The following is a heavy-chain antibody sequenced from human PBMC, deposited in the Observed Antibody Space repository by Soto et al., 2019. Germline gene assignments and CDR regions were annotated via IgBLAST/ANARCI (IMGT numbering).Heavy chain of an antibody. CDR3: ACSGRGFDY. CDR2: ISSSDSI. D-gene: IGHD3-10*01. CDR1: GFTFSDYY. J-gene: IGHJ4*02. V-gene: IGHV3-11*04. Sequence: GGSQRLSCAASGFTFSDYYMSWIRQAPGKGLEWVSYISSSDSIYYADSVKGRFTISRDNAKNSLYLQMNSLRAEDTAVYYCACSGRGFDYWGQGTQVTVSS.